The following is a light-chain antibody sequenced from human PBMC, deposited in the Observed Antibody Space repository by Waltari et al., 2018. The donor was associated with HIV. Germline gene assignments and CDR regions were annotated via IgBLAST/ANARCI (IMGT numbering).Light chain of an antibody. CDR2: RNN. Sequence: QSLLTQPPSASGTPGQRVTISCSGSTSNIGTHYVYWYQQLPGTAPKLLIYRNNQRPSGVPDRFSGSKSGTSASLAISGLRSEDEADYYCAAWDDRVSGWLFGGGTKLTVL. CDR3: AAWDDRVSGWL. J-gene: IGLJ3*02. V-gene: IGLV1-47*01. CDR1: TSNIGTHY.